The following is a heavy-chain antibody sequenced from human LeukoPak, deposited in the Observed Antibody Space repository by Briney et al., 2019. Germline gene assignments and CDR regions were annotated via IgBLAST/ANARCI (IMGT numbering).Heavy chain of an antibody. J-gene: IGHJ4*02. CDR2: INHSGST. V-gene: IGHV4-34*01. CDR1: GGSFSGYY. CDR3: AREEFLHEVDSSGYFVY. D-gene: IGHD3-22*01. Sequence: KPSETLSLTCAVYGGSFSGYYWSWIRQPPGQGLEWIGEINHSGSTNYNPSLKSRVTISVDTSKNQFSLKLTSLTAADTAVYYCAREEFLHEVDSSGYFVYWGQGTLVTVSS.